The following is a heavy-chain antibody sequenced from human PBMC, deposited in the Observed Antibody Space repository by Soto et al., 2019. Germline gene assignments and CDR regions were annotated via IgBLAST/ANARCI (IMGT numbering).Heavy chain of an antibody. V-gene: IGHV2-5*02. CDR2: IYWDDDK. CDR3: VYSSGYSWAFDI. J-gene: IGHJ3*02. D-gene: IGHD3-22*01. CDR1: GFSLSTSGVG. Sequence: QITLKESDPPLVKPTQTLTLTCTFSGFSLSTSGVGVGWIRQPPGKALEWLALIYWDDDKRYSPSLKSRLTISKDTSKNQVVLTMTNMDPVDTATYYCVYSSGYSWAFDIWGQGTVVIVSS.